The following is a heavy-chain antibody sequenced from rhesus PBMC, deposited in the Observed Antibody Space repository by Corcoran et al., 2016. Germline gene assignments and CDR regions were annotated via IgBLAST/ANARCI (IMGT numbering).Heavy chain of an antibody. V-gene: IGHV4-169*01. D-gene: IGHD1-44*02. Sequence: QLQLQESGPGLVKPSETLSVTCAVSGGSISSSYWSWIRQAPGKGLEWIGNIYGSGSSTNYNPSLKSRVTLSIDTSKNQFSLKLSSVTAADTAVYYCARLYGIVGAHDYWGQGVLVTVSS. CDR3: ARLYGIVGAHDY. CDR2: IYGSGSST. CDR1: GGSISSSY. J-gene: IGHJ4*01.